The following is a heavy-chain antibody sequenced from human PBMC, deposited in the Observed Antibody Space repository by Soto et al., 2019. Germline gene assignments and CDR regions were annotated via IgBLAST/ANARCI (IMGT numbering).Heavy chain of an antibody. Sequence: QITLKESGPTLVKPTQTLTLTCTFSAFSLSTGGVGVGWIRQPPGKALEWLALIYWDDDKRYSPSLRSRLTIAKETSKNQVVLTMTNMDTVDTATYYCIQSRCGGDCLQSYASYYYYGMDVWGQGTTVTVSS. CDR1: AFSLSTGGVG. V-gene: IGHV2-5*02. CDR3: IQSRCGGDCLQSYASYYYYGMDV. J-gene: IGHJ6*02. CDR2: IYWDDDK. D-gene: IGHD2-21*02.